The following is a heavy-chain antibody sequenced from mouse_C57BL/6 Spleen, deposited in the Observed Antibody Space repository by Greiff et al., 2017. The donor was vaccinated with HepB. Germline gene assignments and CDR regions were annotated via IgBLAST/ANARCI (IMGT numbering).Heavy chain of an antibody. J-gene: IGHJ1*03. Sequence: VQLQQSGPELVKPGASVKISCKASGYSFTGYYMNWVKQSPEKSLEWIGEINPSTGGTTYNQKFKAKATLTVDKSSSTAYMQLKSLTSEDSAVYYCARTGYYGNYTPYWYFDVWGTGTTVTVSS. CDR1: GYSFTGYY. CDR2: INPSTGGT. CDR3: ARTGYYGNYTPYWYFDV. D-gene: IGHD2-1*01. V-gene: IGHV1-42*01.